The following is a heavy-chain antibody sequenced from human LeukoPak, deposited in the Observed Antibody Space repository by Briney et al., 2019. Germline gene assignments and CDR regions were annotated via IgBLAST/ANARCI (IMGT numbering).Heavy chain of an antibody. D-gene: IGHD3-9*01. V-gene: IGHV1-69*05. CDR3: ARGDDFLAAYNYMDV. Sequence: ASVKVSCKASGGSIRRFAINWVRQAPGEGLEWMGTINPVSGATNCTHKFQGRVTMTTDESTTTAYMELRRLTTEDTAVYYCARGDDFLAAYNYMDVWGQGSSVIVSS. J-gene: IGHJ6*03. CDR2: INPVSGAT. CDR1: GGSIRRFA.